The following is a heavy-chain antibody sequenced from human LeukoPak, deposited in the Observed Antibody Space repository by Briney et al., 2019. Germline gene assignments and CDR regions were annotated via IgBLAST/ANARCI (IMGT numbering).Heavy chain of an antibody. Sequence: GGSLRLSCAASGFTFSSYAMSWVRQAPGKGLEWDSAISGSGGSTYYADSVKGRFTISRDNSKNTLYLQMNSLRAEDTAVYYCAKIGSIAAREGIDYWGQGTLVTVSS. CDR3: AKIGSIAAREGIDY. CDR2: ISGSGGST. J-gene: IGHJ4*02. CDR1: GFTFSSYA. D-gene: IGHD6-6*01. V-gene: IGHV3-23*01.